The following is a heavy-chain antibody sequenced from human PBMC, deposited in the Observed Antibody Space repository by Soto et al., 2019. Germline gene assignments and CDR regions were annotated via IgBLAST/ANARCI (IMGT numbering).Heavy chain of an antibody. CDR3: AKGGVYYDSSGYYFSSRRDAAFDI. CDR2: ISGSGGST. Sequence: PGGSLRLSCAASGFTFSSYAMSWVRQAPGKGLEWVSAISGSGGSTYYADSVKGRFTISRDNSKNTLYLQMNSLRAGDTAVYYCAKGGVYYDSSGYYFSSRRDAAFDIWGQGTMVTVSS. D-gene: IGHD3-22*01. J-gene: IGHJ3*02. CDR1: GFTFSSYA. V-gene: IGHV3-23*01.